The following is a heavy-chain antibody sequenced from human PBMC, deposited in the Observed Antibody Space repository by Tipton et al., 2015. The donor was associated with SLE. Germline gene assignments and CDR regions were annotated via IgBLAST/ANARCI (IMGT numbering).Heavy chain of an antibody. D-gene: IGHD5-24*01. J-gene: IGHJ4*02. CDR2: MYTSGST. CDR1: GVSISSYY. V-gene: IGHV4-4*07. CDR3: ARGRPGGYKLYYFDY. Sequence: TLSLTCTVSGVSISSYYWSWIRQPAGKGLEWIGRMYTSGSTNYNPSLKSRVTISIDMSKNQFSLTLSSVTAADTAVYYCARGRPGGYKLYYFDYWGQGTLVTVSS.